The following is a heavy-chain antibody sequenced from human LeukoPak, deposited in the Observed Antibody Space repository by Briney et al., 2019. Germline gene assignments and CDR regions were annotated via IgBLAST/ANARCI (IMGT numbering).Heavy chain of an antibody. CDR1: GFTFSDYY. CDR2: ISTSGSTI. D-gene: IGHD1-26*01. J-gene: IGHJ4*02. Sequence: PGGSLRLSCAASGFTFSDYYMSWIRQAPGKGLEWVSYISTSGSTIYYADSVKGRFTISRDNAKNSLFLQMNSLRAEDTAVYYCARDRRPSYSGSYGFDYWGQGTLVTVSS. V-gene: IGHV3-11*01. CDR3: ARDRRPSYSGSYGFDY.